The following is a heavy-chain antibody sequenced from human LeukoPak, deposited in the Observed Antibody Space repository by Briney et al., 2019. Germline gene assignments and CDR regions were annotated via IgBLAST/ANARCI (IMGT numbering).Heavy chain of an antibody. Sequence: PGGSLRLSCAASGFTFSSYGMHWVRQAPGKGLEWVAVISYDGSNKYYADSVKGRFTISRDNSKNTLYLQMNSLRAEDTAVYYCAKEPKYSSGWYPFNFDYWGQGTLVTVSS. J-gene: IGHJ4*02. CDR1: GFTFSSYG. D-gene: IGHD6-19*01. V-gene: IGHV3-30*18. CDR3: AKEPKYSSGWYPFNFDY. CDR2: ISYDGSNK.